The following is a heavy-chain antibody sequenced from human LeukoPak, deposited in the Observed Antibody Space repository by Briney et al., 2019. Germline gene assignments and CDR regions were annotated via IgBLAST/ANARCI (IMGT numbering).Heavy chain of an antibody. D-gene: IGHD3-10*01. V-gene: IGHV3-30*02. CDR1: GFTFSSYG. J-gene: IGHJ5*02. Sequence: GGSLRLSCAASGFTFSSYGMHWVRQAPGKRLEWVAFIRYDGSNKYYADSVKGRFTISRDNSKNTLYLQMNSLRAEDTAVYYCARVEDYYDNWFDPWGQGTLVTVSS. CDR3: ARVEDYYDNWFDP. CDR2: IRYDGSNK.